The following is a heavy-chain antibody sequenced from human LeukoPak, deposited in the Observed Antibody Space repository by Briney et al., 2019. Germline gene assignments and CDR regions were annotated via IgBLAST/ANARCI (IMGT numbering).Heavy chain of an antibody. CDR3: ARRITYYFDY. D-gene: IGHD1-14*01. CDR1: GYTFTSYY. J-gene: IGHJ4*02. V-gene: IGHV1-69*13. CDR2: IIPISGTA. Sequence: ASVKVSCKASGYTFTSYYMHWVRQAPGQGLEWMGGIIPISGTANYAQKFQGRVTITADESTSTAYMELSSLRSEDTAVYYCARRITYYFDYWGQGTLVTVSS.